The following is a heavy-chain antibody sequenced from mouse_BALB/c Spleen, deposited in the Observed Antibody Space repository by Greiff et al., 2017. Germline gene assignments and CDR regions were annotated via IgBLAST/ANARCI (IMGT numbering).Heavy chain of an antibody. D-gene: IGHD2-4*01. CDR2: ISSGGST. CDR1: GFTFSSYA. CDR3: ARGQVDYDYDPFAY. J-gene: IGHJ3*01. V-gene: IGHV5-6-5*01. Sequence: EVKVVESGGGLVKPGGSLKLSCAASGFTFSSYAMSWVPQTPEKRLEWVASISSGGSTYYPDSVKGRFTISRDNARNILYLQMSSLRSEDTAMYYCARGQVDYDYDPFAYWGQGTLVTVSA.